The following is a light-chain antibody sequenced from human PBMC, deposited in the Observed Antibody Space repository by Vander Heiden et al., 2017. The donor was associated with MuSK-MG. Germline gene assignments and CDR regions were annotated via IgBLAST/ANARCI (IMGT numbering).Light chain of an antibody. V-gene: IGKV1-39*01. Sequence: DSQWVHSVSPSSASVGARVSTTCRARPHISSYLNWYQRQPGKAPTLLIYYASTLQSGVPTRFSGSGSATDFTLTISRLPPEDFATYYCQQTYTTPTFGQGTRLEIK. CDR1: PHISSY. CDR2: YAS. CDR3: QQTYTTPT. J-gene: IGKJ5*01.